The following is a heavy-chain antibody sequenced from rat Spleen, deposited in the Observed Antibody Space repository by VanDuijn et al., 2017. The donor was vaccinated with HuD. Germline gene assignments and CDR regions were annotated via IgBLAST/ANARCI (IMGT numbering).Heavy chain of an antibody. CDR2: ISTSGGRT. CDR1: GFTFSNYD. Sequence: EVQLVESGGGLVQPGRSLKLSCADSGFTFSNYDMAWVRQAPTKGLEWVASISTSGGRTYYRDSVKGRFTVSRDNANSTLYLQMDSLRSEDTATYYCARSWERGVPNWFAYWGQGTLVTVSS. J-gene: IGHJ3*01. V-gene: IGHV5-25*01. D-gene: IGHD4-3*01. CDR3: ARSWERGVPNWFAY.